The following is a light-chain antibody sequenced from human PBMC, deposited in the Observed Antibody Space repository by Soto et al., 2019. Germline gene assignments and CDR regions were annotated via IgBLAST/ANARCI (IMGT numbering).Light chain of an antibody. CDR2: EVT. Sequence: QSALTQPPSASGSPGQSVTISCIGTASDIGRYNYVSWYQHHPGKAPKLIIYEVTKRPSVVPDRFSGSKSGNTASLTVSGLQADDEADYYCNSYVGSNNYVFGTGTKLTVL. CDR3: NSYVGSNNYV. J-gene: IGLJ1*01. CDR1: ASDIGRYNY. V-gene: IGLV2-8*01.